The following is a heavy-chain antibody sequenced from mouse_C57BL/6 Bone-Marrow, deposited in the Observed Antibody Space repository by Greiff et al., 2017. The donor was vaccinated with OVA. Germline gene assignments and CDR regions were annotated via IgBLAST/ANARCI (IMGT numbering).Heavy chain of an antibody. J-gene: IGHJ3*01. Sequence: EVHLVESGGDLVKPGGSLKLSCAASGFTFSSYGMSWVRQTPDKRLEWVATISSGGSYTYYPDSVKGRFTISRDNAKNTLYLQMSRLKSEDTAMYYCAREWLPSWFAYWGQGTLVTVSA. CDR2: ISSGGSYT. V-gene: IGHV5-6*01. CDR3: AREWLPSWFAY. CDR1: GFTFSSYG. D-gene: IGHD2-2*01.